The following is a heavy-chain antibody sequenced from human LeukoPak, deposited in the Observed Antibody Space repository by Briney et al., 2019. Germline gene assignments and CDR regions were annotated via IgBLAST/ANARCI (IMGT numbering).Heavy chain of an antibody. CDR3: TRLDVDTALVKAFDI. Sequence: GGSLRLSCAASGFTFSDSAVHWVRQASGKRLEWVGRIRSKPNSYATAYSASVKGRFPVSRDDSKNTAYLQMNSLKTEDTALYYCTRLDVDTALVKAFDIWGQGTMVTVSS. CDR2: IRSKPNSYAT. D-gene: IGHD5-18*01. CDR1: GFTFSDSA. J-gene: IGHJ3*02. V-gene: IGHV3-73*01.